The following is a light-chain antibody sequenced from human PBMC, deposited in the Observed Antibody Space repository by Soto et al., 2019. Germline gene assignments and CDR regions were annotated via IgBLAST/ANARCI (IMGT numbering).Light chain of an antibody. V-gene: IGKV1-39*01. Sequence: DIQMTQSPSSLSASVGDRVAITCRSSQSISDYLNWYQQKPGKALKLVIYGASNLQSGVPPRFSGSGCGSEFTLTISGLQPDDFAIYFCQQSYSLPLTFGPGTKVDV. CDR1: QSISDY. CDR3: QQSYSLPLT. J-gene: IGKJ3*01. CDR2: GAS.